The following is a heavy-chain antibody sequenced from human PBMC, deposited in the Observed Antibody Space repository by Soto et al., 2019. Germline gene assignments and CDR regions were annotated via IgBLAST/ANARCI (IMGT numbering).Heavy chain of an antibody. CDR2: ISAYNGNT. CDR3: ARFVRARYYYYGMDV. J-gene: IGHJ6*02. CDR1: GYTFTSYG. V-gene: IGHV1-18*01. Sequence: QVQLVQSGAEVKKPGASVKVSCKASGYTFTSYGISWVRQAPGQGLEWMGWISAYNGNTNYAQKLQGRVTMTTDTSPSTAYMELRSLRSDDTAVYYCARFVRARYYYYGMDVWGQGTTVTVSS.